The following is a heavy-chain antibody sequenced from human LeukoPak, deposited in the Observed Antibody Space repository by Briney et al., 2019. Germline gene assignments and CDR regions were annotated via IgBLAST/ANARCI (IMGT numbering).Heavy chain of an antibody. D-gene: IGHD3-10*01. CDR2: INPSGGST. CDR3: ARLGWPTNRGEGDFDY. J-gene: IGHJ4*02. V-gene: IGHV1-46*01. Sequence: ASVKVSCKASGYTFTSYYMHWVRQAPGQGLEWMGIINPSGGSTSYAQKFQGRVTMARDMSTSTVYMELSSLRSEDTAVYYCARLGWPTNRGEGDFDYWGQGTLVTVSS. CDR1: GYTFTSYY.